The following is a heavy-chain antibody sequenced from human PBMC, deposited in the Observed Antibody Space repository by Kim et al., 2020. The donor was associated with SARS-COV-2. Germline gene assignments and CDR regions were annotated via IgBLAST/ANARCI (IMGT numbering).Heavy chain of an antibody. J-gene: IGHJ5*02. CDR2: ISYDGSNK. Sequence: GGSLRLSCAASGFTFSSYAMHWVRQAPGKGLEWVAVISYDGSNKYYADSVKGRFTISRDNSKNTLYLQMNSLRAEDTAVYYCARAERLDWFDPWGQGTLVTVSS. V-gene: IGHV3-30-3*01. CDR3: ARAERLDWFDP. D-gene: IGHD3-3*01. CDR1: GFTFSSYA.